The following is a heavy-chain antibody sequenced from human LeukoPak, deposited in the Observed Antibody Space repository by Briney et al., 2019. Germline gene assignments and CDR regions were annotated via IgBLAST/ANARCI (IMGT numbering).Heavy chain of an antibody. Sequence: SETLSLTCAVYGGSFSGYYWSWIRQPPGKGLEWIGEINHSGSTNYNPSLKSRVTISVDTSRNQFSLKLSSVTAADTAVYYCAKDRCSNGVGCYYYYMDVWGKGTTVTISS. V-gene: IGHV4-34*01. CDR3: AKDRCSNGVGCYYYYMDV. J-gene: IGHJ6*03. D-gene: IGHD2-8*01. CDR2: INHSGST. CDR1: GGSFSGYY.